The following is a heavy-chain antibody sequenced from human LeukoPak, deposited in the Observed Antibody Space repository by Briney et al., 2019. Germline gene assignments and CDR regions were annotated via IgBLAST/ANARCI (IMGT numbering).Heavy chain of an antibody. V-gene: IGHV3-15*01. CDR3: ITLAVAGTRFGY. J-gene: IGHJ4*02. CDR1: GFTFSNAW. CDR2: IKRKTDGGTT. D-gene: IGHD6-19*01. Sequence: GGSLRLSCAASGFTFSNAWTSWVRQAPGKGLEWVGRIKRKTDGGTTDYAAPVTGRFTISRDDSKNTLYLQMNSLKTEDTAVYYCITLAVAGTRFGYWGQGTLVTVSS.